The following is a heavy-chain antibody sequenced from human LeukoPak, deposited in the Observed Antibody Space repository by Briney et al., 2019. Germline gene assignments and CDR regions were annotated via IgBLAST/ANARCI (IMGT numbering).Heavy chain of an antibody. CDR2: IYYSGST. CDR3: ARDAAEGAAAGTSWFDP. CDR1: GGSISSSSYY. V-gene: IGHV4-39*07. Sequence: PSETLSLTCTVSGGSISSSSYYWGWIRQPPGKGLEWIGSIYYSGSTYYNPSLKSRVTISVDTSKNQFSLKLSSVTAADTAVYYCARDAAEGAAAGTSWFDPWGQGTLVTVSS. J-gene: IGHJ5*02. D-gene: IGHD6-13*01.